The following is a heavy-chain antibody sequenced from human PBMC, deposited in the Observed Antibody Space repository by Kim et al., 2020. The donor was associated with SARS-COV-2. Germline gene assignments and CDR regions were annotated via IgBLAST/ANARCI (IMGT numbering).Heavy chain of an antibody. CDR2: INHSGST. V-gene: IGHV4-34*01. D-gene: IGHD6-13*01. CDR1: GGSFSGYY. Sequence: SETLSLTCAVYGGSFSGYYWSWIRQPPGKGLEWIGEINHSGSTNYNPSLKSRVTISVDTSKNQFSLKLSSVTAADTAVYYCARGRYSYYYYYYYGMDVWG. J-gene: IGHJ6*01. CDR3: ARGRYSYYYYYYYGMDV.